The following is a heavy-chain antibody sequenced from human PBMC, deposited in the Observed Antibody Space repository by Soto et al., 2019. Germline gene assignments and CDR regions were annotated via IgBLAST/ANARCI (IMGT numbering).Heavy chain of an antibody. Sequence: ASVKVSCKASGGTFSSYTISWVRQAPGQGLEWMGRIIPILGIANYAQKFQGRVTITADKSTSTAYMELSSLRSEDTAVYYCARDLTNSYESNRFLEWLGSWFDPWGQGTLVTVS. D-gene: IGHD3-3*01. J-gene: IGHJ5*02. CDR2: IIPILGIA. CDR3: ARDLTNSYESNRFLEWLGSWFDP. V-gene: IGHV1-69*04. CDR1: GGTFSSYT.